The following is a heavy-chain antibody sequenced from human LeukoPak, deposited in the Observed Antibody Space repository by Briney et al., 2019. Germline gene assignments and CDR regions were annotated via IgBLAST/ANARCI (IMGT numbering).Heavy chain of an antibody. CDR1: GFTFSSYS. J-gene: IGHJ4*02. CDR2: ISSSSSYI. D-gene: IGHD3-9*01. CDR3: ARDLRQPYDILGSAGDFDY. Sequence: GGSLRLSCAASGFTFSSYSMNWVRQAPGKGLEWVSSISSSSSYIYYADSVKGRFTTSRDNAKNSLYLQMNSLRAEDTAVYYCARDLRQPYDILGSAGDFDYWGQGTLVTVSS. V-gene: IGHV3-21*01.